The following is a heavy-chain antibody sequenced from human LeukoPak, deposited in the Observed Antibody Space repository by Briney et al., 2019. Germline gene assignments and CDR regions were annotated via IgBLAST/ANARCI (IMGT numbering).Heavy chain of an antibody. J-gene: IGHJ4*02. CDR2: IYHDGST. Sequence: SDTLSLTCTVSGGSSSSVGYYWNWIRQHPGKGQEWIGYIYHDGSTYYNPSLKSRVTMSLDTSNNQFSLTLNSVTAADTAVYYCASPSIGSTTDYWGQGTLVTVSS. D-gene: IGHD2/OR15-2a*01. CDR1: GGSSSSVGYY. CDR3: ASPSIGSTTDY. V-gene: IGHV4-31*03.